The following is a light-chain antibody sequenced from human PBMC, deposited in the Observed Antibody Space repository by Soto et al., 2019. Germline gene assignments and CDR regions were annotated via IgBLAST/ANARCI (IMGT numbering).Light chain of an antibody. J-gene: IGKJ1*01. Sequence: EIVLTQSPAILSLSPGERATLSFRASQSVSSNLAWYQQKPGQAPRLLIYGASTRATGIPARFSGSGSGTEFTLTISSLQSEDFAVYYCQQYNNWPPWTFGQGTKVDIK. CDR3: QQYNNWPPWT. CDR1: QSVSSN. V-gene: IGKV3-15*01. CDR2: GAS.